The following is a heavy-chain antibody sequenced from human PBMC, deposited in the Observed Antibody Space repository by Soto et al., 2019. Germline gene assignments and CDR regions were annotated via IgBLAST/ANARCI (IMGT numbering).Heavy chain of an antibody. D-gene: IGHD2-21*01. V-gene: IGHV3-7*01. J-gene: IGHJ4*02. CDR3: VREDWHRFDS. CDR1: GFMFSAYW. CDR2: ISGGASDK. Sequence: EVQLVESGGRLVQPVGSLRLSCAASGFMFSAYWMSWVRQDPGKGLEWVATISGGASDKFYVDSVKGRFTISRDDSKNTLYLQMNSLRDEDTAVYYCVREDWHRFDSWGQGTLVTVSS.